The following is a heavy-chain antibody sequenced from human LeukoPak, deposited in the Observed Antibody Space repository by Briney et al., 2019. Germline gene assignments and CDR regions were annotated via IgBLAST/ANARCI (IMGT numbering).Heavy chain of an antibody. D-gene: IGHD3-22*01. CDR2: IYYSGST. Sequence: SETLSLTCTVSGGSISSSSYYWGWIRQPPGKGLEWIGSIYYSGSTYYNPSLKSRVTISVDTSKNQFSLKLSSATAADTAVYYCARLDYYDSSGYLDYWGQGTLVTVSS. V-gene: IGHV4-39*01. CDR1: GGSISSSSYY. J-gene: IGHJ4*02. CDR3: ARLDYYDSSGYLDY.